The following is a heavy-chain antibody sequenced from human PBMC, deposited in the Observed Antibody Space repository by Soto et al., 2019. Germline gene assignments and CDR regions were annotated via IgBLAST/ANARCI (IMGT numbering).Heavy chain of an antibody. J-gene: IGHJ4*02. V-gene: IGHV4-59*01. CDR2: IYYSGST. D-gene: IGHD5-12*01. CDR3: ASRRRDGYNYFDY. CDR1: GGSISRCY. Sequence: SETLSLTCTVSGGSISRCYWSWIRQPPGKGLEWIGYIYYSGSTNYNPSLKSRVTISVDTSKNQFSLKLSSVTAADTAVYYCASRRRDGYNYFDYWGQGTLVTVSS.